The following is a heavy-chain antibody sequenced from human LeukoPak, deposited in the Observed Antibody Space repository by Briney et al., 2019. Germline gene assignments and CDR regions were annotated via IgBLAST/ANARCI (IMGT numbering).Heavy chain of an antibody. CDR2: ITGSGDST. Sequence: GGSLRLSCAASGFTFSSYAMRWVRQAPGKGLEWVSSITGSGDSTYYADSVKGRCTISRDNSKNTLYLQMNSLRAEDTAVYYCADSNYWYPVDYWGQGTLVTVSS. CDR1: GFTFSSYA. V-gene: IGHV3-23*01. D-gene: IGHD4-11*01. J-gene: IGHJ4*02. CDR3: ADSNYWYPVDY.